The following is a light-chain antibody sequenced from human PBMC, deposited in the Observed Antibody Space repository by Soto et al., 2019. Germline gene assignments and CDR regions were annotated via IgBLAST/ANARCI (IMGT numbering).Light chain of an antibody. Sequence: ESVLAQSPATLSLSPGERATLCCRASQGLDSSLAWFQQKPGQAPRLLIYDVSYRASGIPARFSGSRSGTDFTLTISSLEPEDFAVYYCQMRTNWSWTFGQGTKV. CDR1: QGLDSS. CDR2: DVS. V-gene: IGKV3-11*01. J-gene: IGKJ1*01. CDR3: QMRTNWSWT.